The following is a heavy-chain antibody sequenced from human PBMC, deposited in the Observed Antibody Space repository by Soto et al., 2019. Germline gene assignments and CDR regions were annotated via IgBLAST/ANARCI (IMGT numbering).Heavy chain of an antibody. V-gene: IGHV1-46*01. Sequence: ASVKVSCKSSGYTFTSYYMHWVRQAPGQGLEWMGIINPSGGSTSYAQKFQGRVTMTRDTSTSTVYMELSSLRSEDTAVYYCATRAYYGDYVLRYFDYWGQGTLVTVSS. CDR1: GYTFTSYY. J-gene: IGHJ4*02. CDR3: ATRAYYGDYVLRYFDY. CDR2: INPSGGST. D-gene: IGHD4-17*01.